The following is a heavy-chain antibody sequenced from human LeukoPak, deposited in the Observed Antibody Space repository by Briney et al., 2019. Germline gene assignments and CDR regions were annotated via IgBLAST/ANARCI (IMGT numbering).Heavy chain of an antibody. V-gene: IGHV1-8*03. D-gene: IGHD3-22*01. J-gene: IGHJ4*02. CDR1: GHTFTSYD. CDR3: ARQLRKYYYDSSGYPY. CDR2: MNPNSGNT. Sequence: ASVKVSCKASGHTFTSYDINWVRQATGQGLEWMGWMNPNSGNTGYAQKFQGRVTITRNTSISTAYMELSSLRSEDTAVYYCARQLRKYYYDSSGYPYWGQGTLVTVSS.